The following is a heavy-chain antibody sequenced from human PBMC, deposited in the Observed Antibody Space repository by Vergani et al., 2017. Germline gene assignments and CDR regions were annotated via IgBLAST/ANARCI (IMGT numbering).Heavy chain of an antibody. J-gene: IGHJ4*02. CDR1: SHTFQTYG. V-gene: IGHV1-69*13. D-gene: IGHD1-7*01. CDR2: IIPIFGTA. Sequence: QVQLVQSGAELKKPGASVSVSCKGSSHTFQTYGISWVRQAPGQGLEWMGGIIPIFGTANYAQKFQGRVTITADESTSTAYMELSSLRSEDTAEYYCARDNWNLNYFDYWGQGTLVTVSS. CDR3: ARDNWNLNYFDY.